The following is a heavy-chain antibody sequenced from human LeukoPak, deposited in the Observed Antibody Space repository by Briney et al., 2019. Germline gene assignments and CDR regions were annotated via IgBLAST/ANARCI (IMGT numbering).Heavy chain of an antibody. CDR1: GYTFTDYW. V-gene: IGHV5-51*01. Sequence: GESLNISGKGSGYTFTDYWIAWVRQMPGQGLEWMGIIYPVDSDTRYSPSFQGQVTISADKSTTTAFLQLSSLKASDTAMYFCARLADTTSWGQGTLVTVSS. CDR3: ARLADTTS. J-gene: IGHJ5*02. D-gene: IGHD1-26*01. CDR2: IYPVDSDT.